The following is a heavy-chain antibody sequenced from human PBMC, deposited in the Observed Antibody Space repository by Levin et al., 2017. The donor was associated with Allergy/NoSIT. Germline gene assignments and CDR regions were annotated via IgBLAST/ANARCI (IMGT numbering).Heavy chain of an antibody. D-gene: IGHD2-21*02. CDR2: IYYSGST. J-gene: IGHJ4*02. V-gene: IGHV4-39*01. CDR3: ARHGRLGVTADIDY. CDR1: GGSISSY. Sequence: HSQTLSLTCTVSGGSISSYWGWIRQPPGKGLEWIGSIYYSGSTYYNPSLKSRVTISVDTSKNQFSLKLRSVTAADTAVYLCARHGRLGVTADIDYWGLGTLVTVSS.